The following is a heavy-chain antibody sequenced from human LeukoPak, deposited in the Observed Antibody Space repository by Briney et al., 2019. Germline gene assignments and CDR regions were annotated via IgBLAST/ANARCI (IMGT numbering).Heavy chain of an antibody. D-gene: IGHD2-2*01. V-gene: IGHV3-9*01. J-gene: IGHJ5*02. CDR2: ISWNSGSI. CDR1: GFTFDDYA. CDR3: AKGYCSSTSCWGWLDP. Sequence: PGRSLRLSCAASGFTFDDYAMHWVRQAPGKGLEWVSGISWNSGSIGYADSVKGRFTISRDNAKNSLYLQMNSLRAEDTALYYCAKGYCSSTSCWGWLDPWGQGTLVTVSS.